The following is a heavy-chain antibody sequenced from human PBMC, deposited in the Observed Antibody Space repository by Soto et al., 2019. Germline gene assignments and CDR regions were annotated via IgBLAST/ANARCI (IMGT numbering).Heavy chain of an antibody. J-gene: IGHJ6*02. CDR1: GGSISSSNW. D-gene: IGHD3-10*01. CDR2: IYHSGST. Sequence: SGTLSLTCAASGGSISSSNWWSWRRQPPGKGLEWIGEIYHSGSTNYNPSLKSRVTISVDKSKNQFSLKLSSVTAADTAVYYCATYYYGSGSYSLYYYYGMDVWGQGTTV. CDR3: ATYYYGSGSYSLYYYYGMDV. V-gene: IGHV4-4*02.